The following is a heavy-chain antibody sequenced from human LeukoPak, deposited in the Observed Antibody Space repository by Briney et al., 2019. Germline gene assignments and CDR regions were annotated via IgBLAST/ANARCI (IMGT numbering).Heavy chain of an antibody. Sequence: GGSLRLSCAASGFTFNSYAFHGVRQAPGKGLQWVAVIAFDGTNTHYADSVKGRFTISRDNSKNTLYLQMNSLRPEDTAIYFCARARGALSYWGQGTLITVSS. J-gene: IGHJ4*02. CDR3: ARARGALSY. CDR1: GFTFNSYA. V-gene: IGHV3-30*14. D-gene: IGHD1-26*01. CDR2: IAFDGTNT.